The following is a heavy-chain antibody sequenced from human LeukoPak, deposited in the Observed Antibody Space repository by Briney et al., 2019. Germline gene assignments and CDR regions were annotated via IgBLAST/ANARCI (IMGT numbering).Heavy chain of an antibody. CDR2: FDPEDGET. CDR1: GYTLTELS. V-gene: IGHV1-24*01. J-gene: IGHJ1*01. CDR3: ATYPWFGELLYGYFQH. Sequence: ASVKVSCKVSGYTLTELSMYWVRQAPGKGLEWMGGFDPEDGETIYAQKFQGRVTMTEDTSTDTAYMELSSLRSGDTAVYYCATYPWFGELLYGYFQHWGQGTLVTVSS. D-gene: IGHD3-10*01.